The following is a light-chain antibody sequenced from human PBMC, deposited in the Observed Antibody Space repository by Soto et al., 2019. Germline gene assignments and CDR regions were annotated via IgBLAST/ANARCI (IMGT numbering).Light chain of an antibody. Sequence: QSVLTQPASVSGSPGQSITISCTGTSSDVGRFNFVSWFQQHPGKAPKLLIYEVTKRPSGVSTRFSGSKSGNTASLTISGLQTEDEADYYCSSCTTRSTYVFGTGTKVTVL. J-gene: IGLJ1*01. CDR1: SSDVGRFNF. CDR3: SSCTTRSTYV. V-gene: IGLV2-14*01. CDR2: EVT.